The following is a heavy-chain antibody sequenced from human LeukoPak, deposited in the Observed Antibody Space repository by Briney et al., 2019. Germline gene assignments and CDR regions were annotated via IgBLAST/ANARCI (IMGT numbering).Heavy chain of an antibody. CDR2: INPNSCGT. J-gene: IGHJ4*02. Sequence: GASVNVSRKPSGYTFPRYFLHWVRPAPAQGGEGVGWINPNSCGTHYAHMFQGRVPMTSDPSLSPAYMELSRLRSEDTAVYYCAIGYGSSAAVFDDWGQGTLVTVSS. V-gene: IGHV1-2*02. D-gene: IGHD1-26*01. CDR1: GYTFPRYF. CDR3: AIGYGSSAAVFDD.